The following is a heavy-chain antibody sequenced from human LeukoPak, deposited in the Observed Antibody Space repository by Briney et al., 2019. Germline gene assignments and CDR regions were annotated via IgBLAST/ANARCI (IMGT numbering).Heavy chain of an antibody. CDR3: ARHSWGITMVRGSTRADYYYYMDV. J-gene: IGHJ6*03. Sequence: SETLSLTCTVSGDSIGSSRSYWGWIRQPPGKGLEWIGSIYYSGSTYYNPSLKSRVTISVDTSKNQFSLKLSSVTAADTAVYYCARHSWGITMVRGSTRADYYYYMDVWGKGTTVTISS. V-gene: IGHV4-39*01. CDR1: GDSIGSSRSY. D-gene: IGHD3-10*01. CDR2: IYYSGST.